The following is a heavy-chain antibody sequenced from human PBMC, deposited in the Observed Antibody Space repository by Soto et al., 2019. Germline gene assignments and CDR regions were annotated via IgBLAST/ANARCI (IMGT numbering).Heavy chain of an antibody. V-gene: IGHV3-23*01. CDR1: GFNFSSYA. CDR3: AKDRASSGWCDY. CDR2: ISGSGGST. Sequence: GASLRLSCGASGFNFSSYAMSRVRQAPGKGLEWVSAISGSGGSTYYADSVKGRFTISRDNSKNTLYLQMNNLRAEDTAVYYCAKDRASSGWCDYWGQGTLVTVS. D-gene: IGHD6-19*01. J-gene: IGHJ4*02.